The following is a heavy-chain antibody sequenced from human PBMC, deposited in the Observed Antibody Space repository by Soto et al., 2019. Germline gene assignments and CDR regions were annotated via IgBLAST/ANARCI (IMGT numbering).Heavy chain of an antibody. V-gene: IGHV3-49*03. CDR1: GFTFGDYA. D-gene: IGHD3-22*01. J-gene: IGHJ6*02. Sequence: PGGSLRLSCTASGFTFGDYAMSWFRQAPGKGLEWVGFIRSKAYGGTTEYAASVKGRFTISRDDSKSIAYLQMNSLKTEDTAVYYCTRYYDSSGKSYRYYYYGMDVWGQGTTVTVSS. CDR3: TRYYDSSGKSYRYYYYGMDV. CDR2: IRSKAYGGTT.